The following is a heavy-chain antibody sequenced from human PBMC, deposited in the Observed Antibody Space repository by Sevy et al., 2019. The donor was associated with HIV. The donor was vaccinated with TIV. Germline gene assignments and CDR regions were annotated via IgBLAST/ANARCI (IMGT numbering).Heavy chain of an antibody. CDR1: RFTFSTYA. V-gene: IGHV3-23*01. J-gene: IGHJ4*02. Sequence: GGSLRLSCAASRFTFSTYAMSWVRQAPGKGLEWVSAITGSGGTTYYVDSVRGRFTISRDNSKSTLFLQMNSLRAEDTAVYYCAKEAPGYNYDTSGSFDYWGQGILVTVSS. CDR3: AKEAPGYNYDTSGSFDY. CDR2: ITGSGGTT. D-gene: IGHD3-22*01.